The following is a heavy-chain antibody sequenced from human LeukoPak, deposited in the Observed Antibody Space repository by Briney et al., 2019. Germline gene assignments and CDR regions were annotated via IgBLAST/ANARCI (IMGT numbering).Heavy chain of an antibody. D-gene: IGHD4-17*01. Sequence: GGSLRLSCTASGFTFGDYAMSWFRQAPGKGLEWVGFIRSKAYGGTTEYAASVKGRFTISRDDSKSIAYLQMNSLKTEDTAVYYCTSLTTVTTYYYGMDVWGQGTTVTVSS. CDR3: TSLTTVTTYYYGMDV. CDR1: GFTFGDYA. CDR2: IRSKAYGGTT. J-gene: IGHJ6*02. V-gene: IGHV3-49*03.